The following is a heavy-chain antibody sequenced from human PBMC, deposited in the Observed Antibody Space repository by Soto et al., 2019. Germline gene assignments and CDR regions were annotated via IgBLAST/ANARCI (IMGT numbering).Heavy chain of an antibody. Sequence: GSLRLSCAASGFTFSNAWMSWVRQAPGKGLEWVGRIKSKTDGGTTDYAAPVKGRFTISRDDSKNTLYLQMNSLRSDDTAVYYCARRGGGYSGYDSLGDYYYYYYMDVWGKGTTVTVSS. D-gene: IGHD5-12*01. V-gene: IGHV3-15*01. J-gene: IGHJ6*03. CDR1: GFTFSNAW. CDR2: IKSKTDGGTT. CDR3: ARRGGGYSGYDSLGDYYYYYYMDV.